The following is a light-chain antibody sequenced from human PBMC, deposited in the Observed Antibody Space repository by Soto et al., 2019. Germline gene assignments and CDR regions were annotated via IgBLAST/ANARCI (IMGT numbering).Light chain of an antibody. CDR2: GAS. J-gene: IGKJ4*01. Sequence: EVVLTQSPRTLSLSPGERATLSCRASETVTNSYLAWYQQNPGQAPRLVIYGASIRATGIPDRFGGSGSGTDFTLTISRLEPEDFAVYYCQQYGSSSLTFGGGTKVEIK. CDR1: ETVTNSY. CDR3: QQYGSSSLT. V-gene: IGKV3-20*01.